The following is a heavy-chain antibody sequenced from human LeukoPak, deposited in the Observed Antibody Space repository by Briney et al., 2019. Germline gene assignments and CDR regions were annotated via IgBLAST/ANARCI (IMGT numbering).Heavy chain of an antibody. CDR2: IYYSGST. Sequence: PSQTLSLTCTVSGGSISSGDYYWSWIRQPPGKGLEWIGYIYYSGSTYYNPSLKSRVTISVDTSKNQFSLKLSSVTAADTAVYYCARSHVKGLWGVVSCFDYWGQGTLVTVSS. CDR1: GGSISSGDYY. D-gene: IGHD3-3*01. V-gene: IGHV4-30-4*08. CDR3: ARSHVKGLWGVVSCFDY. J-gene: IGHJ4*02.